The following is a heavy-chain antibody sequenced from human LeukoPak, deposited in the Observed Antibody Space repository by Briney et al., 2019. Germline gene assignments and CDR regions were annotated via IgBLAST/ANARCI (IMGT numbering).Heavy chain of an antibody. V-gene: IGHV4-30-2*01. J-gene: IGHJ4*02. CDR3: ARGGDDYNPIDY. D-gene: IGHD5-24*01. CDR1: GDSISSGGYS. CDR2: IYHSGST. Sequence: SQTLSLTCAVSGDSISSGGYSWSWIRQPPGKGLEWIGYIYHSGSTYYNPSLKSRVTISVDRSKNQFSLKLSSVTAADTAVYYCARGGDDYNPIDYWGQGTLVTVSS.